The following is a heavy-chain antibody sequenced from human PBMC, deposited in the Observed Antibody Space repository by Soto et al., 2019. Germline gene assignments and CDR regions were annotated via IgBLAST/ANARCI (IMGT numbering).Heavy chain of an antibody. Sequence: NPSETLSLTCAVYGGSFSGYYWSWIRQPPGKGLEWIGEINHSGSTNYNPSLKSRVTISVDTSKNQFSLKLGSVTAADTAVYYCARRSGYYYYYYGMDVWGQGTTVTVSS. D-gene: IGHD3-3*01. CDR2: INHSGST. CDR3: ARRSGYYYYYYGMDV. CDR1: GGSFSGYY. V-gene: IGHV4-34*01. J-gene: IGHJ6*02.